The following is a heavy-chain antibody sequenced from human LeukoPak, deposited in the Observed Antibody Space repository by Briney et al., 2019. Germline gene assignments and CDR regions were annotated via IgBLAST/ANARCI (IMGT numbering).Heavy chain of an antibody. Sequence: GGSLRLSCAASGFTFSSYAMHWVRQAPGKGLEWVAVISYDGSNKYYADSVKGRFTISRDNSKNTLYLQMNSLRAEDTAVYYCARDPVEPWGESDYYDSSGYLDYWGQGTLVTVSS. D-gene: IGHD3-22*01. J-gene: IGHJ4*02. CDR2: ISYDGSNK. CDR3: ARDPVEPWGESDYYDSSGYLDY. V-gene: IGHV3-30*04. CDR1: GFTFSSYA.